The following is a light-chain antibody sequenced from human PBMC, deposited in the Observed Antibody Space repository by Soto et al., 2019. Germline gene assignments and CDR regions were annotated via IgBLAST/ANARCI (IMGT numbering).Light chain of an antibody. CDR1: QSISSW. CDR2: DAS. V-gene: IGKV1-5*01. CDR3: QQYNSYQYP. Sequence: DIQMTQSPSTLSASVGDRVTITCRASQSISSWLAWYQQKPGKAPKLLIYDASSLESGVPSRFSGSGSGTEFTLTISSLQPDDFATSFCQQYNSYQYPFGQGTKLEIK. J-gene: IGKJ2*01.